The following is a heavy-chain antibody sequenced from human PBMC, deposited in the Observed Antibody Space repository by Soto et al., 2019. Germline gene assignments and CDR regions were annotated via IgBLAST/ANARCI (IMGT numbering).Heavy chain of an antibody. J-gene: IGHJ4*02. CDR3: AKGYSYAPN. CDR1: GFTFSDHW. D-gene: IGHD5-18*01. Sequence: GGSLRLSCAASGFTFSDHWMNWVRQAPGEGLVWVARVNRDGATTTYADSVKGRFSISRDNAKNTLYLQMNSLRAEDTAVYYCAKGYSYAPNWGQGTLVTVSS. CDR2: VNRDGATT. V-gene: IGHV3-74*03.